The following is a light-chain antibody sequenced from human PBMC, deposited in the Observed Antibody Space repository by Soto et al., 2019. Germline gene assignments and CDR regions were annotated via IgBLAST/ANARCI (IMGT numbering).Light chain of an antibody. Sequence: QSVVTQPASVSGSPGQSITISCTGTSSDVGGYDYVSWYQQYPGKAPRLIIYDNNERPSGIPDRFSGSKSGTSATLGITGLQTGDEADYYCGTWDSSLSVVVFGGGTKLTVL. CDR3: GTWDSSLSVVV. CDR1: SSDVGGYDY. V-gene: IGLV1-51*01. J-gene: IGLJ2*01. CDR2: DNN.